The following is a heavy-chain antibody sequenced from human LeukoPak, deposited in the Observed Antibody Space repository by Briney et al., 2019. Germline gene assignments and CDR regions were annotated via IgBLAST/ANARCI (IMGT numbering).Heavy chain of an antibody. V-gene: IGHV3-7*04. Sequence: PGGSLRLSCAASGFIFSNYWMSWVRQAPGKGLEWVANIKQDGNEKNYVDYVKGRFTISRDNAKNSLYLQMNSLRAEDTAVYYCARGRDHFDYWGQGTLVTVSS. CDR2: IKQDGNEK. CDR3: ARGRDHFDY. J-gene: IGHJ4*02. CDR1: GFIFSNYW. D-gene: IGHD2-21*02.